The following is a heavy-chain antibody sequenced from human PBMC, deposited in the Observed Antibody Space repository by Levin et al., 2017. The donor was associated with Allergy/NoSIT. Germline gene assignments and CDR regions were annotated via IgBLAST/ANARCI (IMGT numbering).Heavy chain of an antibody. CDR1: GSTFTGYY. V-gene: IGHV1-2*02. CDR3: ARAGGDPYGDYVGPATRSKNWFDP. Sequence: GGSLRLSCKASGSTFTGYYMHWVRQAPGQGLEWMGWINPNSGGTNYAQKFQGRVTMTRDTSISTAYMELSRLRSDDTAVYYCARAGGDPYGDYVGPATRSKNWFDPWGQGTLVTVSS. J-gene: IGHJ5*02. D-gene: IGHD4-17*01. CDR2: INPNSGGT.